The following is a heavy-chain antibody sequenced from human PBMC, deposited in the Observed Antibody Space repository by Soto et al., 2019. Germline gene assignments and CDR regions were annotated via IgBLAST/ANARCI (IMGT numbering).Heavy chain of an antibody. CDR2: VSGYNDKT. CDR1: GYTFTNHG. Sequence: QVPLVQSGAELKKPGASVKVSCKASGYTFTNHGISWVRQAPGQGLEWVGWVSGYNDKTKSAQKFQGRVTMTTDTSTNTAYMELRSLRLDDTAVYFCARDFYPVAYFFDYWGQGTLVTVSS. V-gene: IGHV1-18*04. J-gene: IGHJ4*02. D-gene: IGHD2-21*01. CDR3: ARDFYPVAYFFDY.